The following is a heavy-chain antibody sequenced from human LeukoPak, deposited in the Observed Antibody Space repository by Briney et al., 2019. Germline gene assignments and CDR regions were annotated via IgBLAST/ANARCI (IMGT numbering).Heavy chain of an antibody. Sequence: PGGSLRLSCAASGFTFSNYAMNWVRQAPGKGLEWVSVVTGGGDITDYADSVKGRLTISRDNSHNTLYLQMNSLRVEDTAVYYCAKLQADYYFDYWGQGTLVTVSS. CDR2: VTGGGDIT. D-gene: IGHD6-13*01. CDR3: AKLQADYYFDY. CDR1: GFTFSNYA. V-gene: IGHV3-23*01. J-gene: IGHJ4*02.